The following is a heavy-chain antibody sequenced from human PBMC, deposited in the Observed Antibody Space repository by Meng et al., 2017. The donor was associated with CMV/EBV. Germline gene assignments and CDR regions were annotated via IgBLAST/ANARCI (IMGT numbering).Heavy chain of an antibody. V-gene: IGHV4-34*01. Sequence: SETLSLTCAVYGGSFSGYYWSWIRQPPGKGLEWIGEINHSGSTNYNPSLKSRVTKSADTSKNQISLKLSSVTAADTAVYYCATGGSYRFDYWGQGTLVTVSS. CDR1: GGSFSGYY. D-gene: IGHD1-26*01. CDR2: INHSGST. CDR3: ATGGSYRFDY. J-gene: IGHJ4*02.